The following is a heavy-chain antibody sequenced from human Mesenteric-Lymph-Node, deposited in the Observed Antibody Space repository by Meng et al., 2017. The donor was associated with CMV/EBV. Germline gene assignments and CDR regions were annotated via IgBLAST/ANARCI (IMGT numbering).Heavy chain of an antibody. J-gene: IGHJ5*02. D-gene: IGHD2-2*01. CDR1: GYTFTSYG. CDR3: ARGFSIVVVPAAPPSWFDP. Sequence: ASVKVSCKASGYTFTSYGISWVRQAPGQGLEWMGWISAYNGNTNYAQKLQGRVTMTTDTSTSTAYMELRSLRSDDTAVYYCARGFSIVVVPAAPPSWFDPWGQGTLVTVSS. CDR2: ISAYNGNT. V-gene: IGHV1-18*01.